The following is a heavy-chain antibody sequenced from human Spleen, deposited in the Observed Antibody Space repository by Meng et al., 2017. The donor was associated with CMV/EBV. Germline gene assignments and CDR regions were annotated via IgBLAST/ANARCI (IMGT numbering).Heavy chain of an antibody. J-gene: IGHJ6*02. CDR1: GFTFSSHA. CDR3: ARDPRGQRNLLFYGMDV. CDR2: LSSDASET. D-gene: IGHD6-25*01. Sequence: GGSLRLSCAASGFTFSSHAMHWVRQAPGKGLEWVAGLSSDASETFYVDSVKGRFTISRHNFKNTVYLQMNSLRGEDTGVYYCARDPRGQRNLLFYGMDVWGQGTTVTVSS. V-gene: IGHV3-30-3*01.